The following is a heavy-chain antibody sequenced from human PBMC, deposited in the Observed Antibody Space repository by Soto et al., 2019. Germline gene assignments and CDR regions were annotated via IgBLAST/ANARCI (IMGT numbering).Heavy chain of an antibody. Sequence: SETLSLTCTVSVGSISSYYWSLIRQPPGKGLEWIGYIYYSGSTNYNPSLKSRVTISVDTSKNQFSLKLSSVTAADTAVYYCARDRDYGDYDAFDIWGQGTMVTVSS. CDR1: VGSISSYY. V-gene: IGHV4-59*01. CDR2: IYYSGST. D-gene: IGHD4-17*01. CDR3: ARDRDYGDYDAFDI. J-gene: IGHJ3*02.